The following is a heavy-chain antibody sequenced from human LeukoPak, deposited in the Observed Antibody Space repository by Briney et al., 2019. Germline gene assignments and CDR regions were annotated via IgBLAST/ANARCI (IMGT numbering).Heavy chain of an antibody. CDR3: AREDAAMVPYYFDY. V-gene: IGHV1-69*01. Sequence: GSSVKVSCKASGGTFSSYAISWVRQAPGQGLDWMGGIIPIFGTANYAQKFQGRVTITADESTSTAYMELSSLRSEDTAVYYCAREDAAMVPYYFDYWGQGTLVTVSS. J-gene: IGHJ4*02. CDR2: IIPIFGTA. CDR1: GGTFSSYA. D-gene: IGHD5-18*01.